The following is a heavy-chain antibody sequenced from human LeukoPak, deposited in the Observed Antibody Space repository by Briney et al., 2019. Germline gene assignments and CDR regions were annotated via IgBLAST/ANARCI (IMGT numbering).Heavy chain of an antibody. CDR1: LLTSSSKH. V-gene: IGHV3-53*01. CDR2: SYSGRTT. Sequence: GESLKISCASALLTSSSKHMRCGRHPPGKVLGGSSVSYSGRTTNYAESVEGRFTISRDNAKNTLHLQMNSLRAEDTAVYYCAARGCSITGCYAGVFDYWGQGTLVSVYS. CDR3: AARGCSITGCYAGVFDY. D-gene: IGHD2-2*01. J-gene: IGHJ4*02.